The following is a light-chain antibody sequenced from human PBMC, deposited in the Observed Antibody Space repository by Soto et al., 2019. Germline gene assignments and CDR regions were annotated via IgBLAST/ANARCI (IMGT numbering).Light chain of an antibody. J-gene: IGKJ3*01. CDR3: KQYYSYPFT. CDR1: QGISSY. CDR2: AAS. V-gene: IGKV1-8*01. Sequence: AIRMTQSPSSFSASTGDRVTITCRASQGISSYLAWYQQKPGKAPKLLIYAASTLQSGVPSRFSGSGSGTDFTLTISCLQSEDFATYYCKQYYSYPFTVGPGTKVDIK.